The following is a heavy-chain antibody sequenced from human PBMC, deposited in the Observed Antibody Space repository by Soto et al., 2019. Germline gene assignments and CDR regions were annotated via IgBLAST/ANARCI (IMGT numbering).Heavy chain of an antibody. D-gene: IGHD6-13*01. CDR2: IRSKANSYAT. J-gene: IGHJ3*02. CDR3: TRLESSSYAFDN. Sequence: GGSLRLSCAASGFTFSGSAMHWVRQASGKGLEWVGRIRSKANSYATAYAASVKGRFTITRDDSKNTAYLQMNSLKTEDTAVYYCTRLESSSYAFDNWGQGTMVTVSS. V-gene: IGHV3-73*01. CDR1: GFTFSGSA.